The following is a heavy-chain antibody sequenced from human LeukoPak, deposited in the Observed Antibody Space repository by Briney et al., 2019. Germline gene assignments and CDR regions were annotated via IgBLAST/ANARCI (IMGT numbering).Heavy chain of an antibody. J-gene: IGHJ4*02. CDR3: VKVAVQTQVVPAAIFFDY. D-gene: IGHD2-2*01. Sequence: PGGSLRLSCAVSGFTFSRHGMHWVRQAPGKGLQWVAFIRYDGSKIYYADSVKGRFTISRDNSKNTLYLQMNGLSAEDTAVYYCVKVAVQTQVVPAAIFFDYWGQGTLVTVSS. V-gene: IGHV3-30*02. CDR2: IRYDGSKI. CDR1: GFTFSRHG.